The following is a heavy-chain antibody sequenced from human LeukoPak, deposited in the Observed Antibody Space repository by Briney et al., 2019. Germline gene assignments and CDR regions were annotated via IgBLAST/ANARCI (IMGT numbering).Heavy chain of an antibody. V-gene: IGHV3-23*01. CDR2: ISGSGGST. Sequence: AGGSLRLSCAASGFTFSSYAMSWVRQAPGKGLEWVSAISGSGGSTYYADSVKSRFTISRDNSKNTLYLQMNSLRAEDTAVYYCAKANYDSSGYYYVALGYWGQGTLVTVSS. CDR3: AKANYDSSGYYYVALGY. CDR1: GFTFSSYA. D-gene: IGHD3-22*01. J-gene: IGHJ4*02.